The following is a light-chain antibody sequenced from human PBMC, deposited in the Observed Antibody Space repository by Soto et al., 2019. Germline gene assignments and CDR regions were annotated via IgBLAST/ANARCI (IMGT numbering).Light chain of an antibody. CDR2: DVT. Sequence: QSALTQPASVSGSPGQSITISCTGTSSDIGGYNSVSWYQQHPGKAPKVMIYDVTKRPSGVPDRFSGSKSGNTASLTVSALQAEDEADYYCSSYTDRKNLVFGTGTKVTVL. CDR1: SSDIGGYNS. V-gene: IGLV2-8*01. J-gene: IGLJ1*01. CDR3: SSYTDRKNLV.